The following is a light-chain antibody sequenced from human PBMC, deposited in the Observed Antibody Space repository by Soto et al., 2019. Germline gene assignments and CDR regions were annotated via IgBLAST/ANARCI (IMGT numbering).Light chain of an antibody. J-gene: IGLJ2*01. V-gene: IGLV2-14*01. Sequence: QSALTQPASVSGSPGQSITISCTGTSSDVGAYNYVSWYQQHPGKAPKLMIYDVTNRPSGISNRFSGSKSGNTASLTISGLQAEDEADYYCSSYISTSSVAFGGGTKVTVL. CDR3: SSYISTSSVA. CDR1: SSDVGAYNY. CDR2: DVT.